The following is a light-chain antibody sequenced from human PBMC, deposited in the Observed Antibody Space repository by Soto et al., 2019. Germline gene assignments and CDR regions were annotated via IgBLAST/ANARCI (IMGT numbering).Light chain of an antibody. CDR3: QQYNDWPPWT. CDR2: GAS. Sequence: EIGLTQSPATLSVSPGDRATLSCRASQTVSSNLAWYQQRPGQAPRLLIYGASTRATGIPARFSGSGSGTEFTLTISSLQSEDFAVYHCQQYNDWPPWTFGQGTKVEIK. V-gene: IGKV3-15*01. CDR1: QTVSSN. J-gene: IGKJ1*01.